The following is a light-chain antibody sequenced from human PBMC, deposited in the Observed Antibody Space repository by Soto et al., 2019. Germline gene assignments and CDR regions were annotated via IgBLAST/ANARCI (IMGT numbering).Light chain of an antibody. V-gene: IGLV8-61*01. Sequence: QAVVTQEPSLSVSPRGTVTLTCGLRSGSVSPSYYPSWYQQTPGQAPRTLIYNTNTRSSGVPDRFSGSILGNKAALTITGAQADDESDFYCVLYMGSGISIFGGGTKVTVL. CDR1: SGSVSPSYY. J-gene: IGLJ2*01. CDR2: NTN. CDR3: VLYMGSGISI.